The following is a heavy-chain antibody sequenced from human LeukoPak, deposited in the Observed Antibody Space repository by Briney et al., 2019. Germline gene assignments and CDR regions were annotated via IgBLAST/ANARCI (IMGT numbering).Heavy chain of an antibody. J-gene: IGHJ3*02. D-gene: IGHD3-3*01. V-gene: IGHV4-34*01. CDR2: INHSGST. CDR1: GGSFSGYY. Sequence: SETLSLTCAVYGGSFSGYYWSWIRQPPGKGLEWIGEINHSGSTNYNPSLKSRVTISVDTSKNQFSLKLSSVTAADTAVYYCARHPHDFWSGYYPMAFDIWGQGTMVTVSS. CDR3: ARHPHDFWSGYYPMAFDI.